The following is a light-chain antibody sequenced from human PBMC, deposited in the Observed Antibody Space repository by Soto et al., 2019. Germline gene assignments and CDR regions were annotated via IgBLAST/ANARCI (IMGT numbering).Light chain of an antibody. Sequence: EIVMTQSPATLSLSPGERATLSCRASQSVSSSYLSWYQQKPGQAPRLLIYGASTRATGIPDRFSGSGSGTDFTLTISSLQPEDFAVYYCQQDYHLPWTFGQGTKVEIK. V-gene: IGKV3D-7*01. CDR3: QQDYHLPWT. CDR1: QSVSSSY. CDR2: GAS. J-gene: IGKJ1*01.